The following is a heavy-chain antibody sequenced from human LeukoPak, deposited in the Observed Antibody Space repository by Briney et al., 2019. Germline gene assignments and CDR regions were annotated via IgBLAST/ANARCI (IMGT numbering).Heavy chain of an antibody. Sequence: PGGSLRLSCAASGFSLRSSEMNWVRQAPGKGPEWVAHINSADNVEYYTDSVRGRFTMSRDNAKDLLYLQMNSLRDEDTAVYYCARDTVNGPFVISHDLWGQGVLVTVSS. J-gene: IGHJ5*02. V-gene: IGHV3-48*03. D-gene: IGHD2-8*01. CDR3: ARDTVNGPFVISHDL. CDR1: GFSLRSSE. CDR2: INSADNVE.